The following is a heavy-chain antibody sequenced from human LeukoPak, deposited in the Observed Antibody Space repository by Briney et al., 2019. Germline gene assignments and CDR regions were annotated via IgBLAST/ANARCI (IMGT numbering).Heavy chain of an antibody. CDR3: ARQDIVVVVAAYDGNFDY. CDR1: TYSISSGFY. Sequence: SETLSLTCSVSTYSISSGFYWGWIRQPPGKGLEWIGSIFHRGSTYYKSSLKSRITISVDTSKNQFSLKLSSVTAADTAVYYCARQDIVVVVAAYDGNFDYWGQGTLVTVSS. V-gene: IGHV4-38-2*02. D-gene: IGHD2-15*01. CDR2: IFHRGST. J-gene: IGHJ4*02.